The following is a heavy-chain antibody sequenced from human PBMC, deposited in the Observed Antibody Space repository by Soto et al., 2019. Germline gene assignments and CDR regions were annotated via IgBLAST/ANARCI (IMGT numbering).Heavy chain of an antibody. J-gene: IGHJ3*02. D-gene: IGHD3-16*01. Sequence: PSQTLSLTCVISGDSVSSNSAAWNWIRQSPSRGLEWLGRTYYRSKWYNDYAVSVKSRITINPDTSKNQFSLQLNSVTREDTPVYYCERAGIRVGGVIFDIGGKGKIVTV. CDR3: ERAGIRVGGVIFDI. CDR2: TYYRSKWYN. CDR1: GDSVSSNSAA. V-gene: IGHV6-1*01.